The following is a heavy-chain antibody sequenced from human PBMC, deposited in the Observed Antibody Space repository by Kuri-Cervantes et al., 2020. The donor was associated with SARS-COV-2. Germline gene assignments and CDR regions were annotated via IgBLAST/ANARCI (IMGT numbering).Heavy chain of an antibody. CDR2: IYYSGST. J-gene: IGHJ6*02. CDR3: ARGLRGTIFGVVIDYYYGMDV. Sequence: GSLRLSCTVSGGSISSYYWSWIRQPPGKGLEWIGYIYYSGSTNYNPSLKSRVTISVDTSKNQFSLKLSSVTAADTAVYYCARGLRGTIFGVVIDYYYGMDVWGQGTTVTVYS. V-gene: IGHV4-59*01. CDR1: GGSISSYY. D-gene: IGHD3-3*01.